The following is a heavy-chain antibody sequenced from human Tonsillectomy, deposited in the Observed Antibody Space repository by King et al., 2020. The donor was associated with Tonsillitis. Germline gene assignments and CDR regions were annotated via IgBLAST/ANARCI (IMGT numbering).Heavy chain of an antibody. CDR3: ARNPVGGNSIFYYGVDV. J-gene: IGHJ6*02. CDR1: GSSISSSYC. V-gene: IGHV4-38-2*01. D-gene: IGHD4-23*01. Sequence: QLQESGPGLVKPSETLSLSCAVSGSSISSSYCWAWIRQPPGKGLEWIGSVYHSGTTYYNPSLKSRVTISLDTSKNQFSLNLSPVTAADAAVYYCARNPVGGNSIFYYGVDVWGQGTTVTVSS. CDR2: VYHSGTT.